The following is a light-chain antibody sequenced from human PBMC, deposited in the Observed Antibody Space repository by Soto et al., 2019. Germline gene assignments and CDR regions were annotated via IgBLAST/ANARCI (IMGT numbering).Light chain of an antibody. CDR2: DAS. CDR1: QSVSSY. CDR3: QQRSNWPPWT. J-gene: IGKJ1*01. Sequence: DIVLTQSPATLSLSPLERFTLSCSASQSVSSYLAWYQQKPGQAPRLLIYDASNRATGIPARFSGSGSGTDFTLTISSLEPEDFAVYYCQQRSNWPPWTFGQGTKVDIK. V-gene: IGKV3-11*01.